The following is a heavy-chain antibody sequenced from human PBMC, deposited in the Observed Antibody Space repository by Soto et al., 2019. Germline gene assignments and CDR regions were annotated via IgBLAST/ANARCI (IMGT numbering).Heavy chain of an antibody. CDR2: ADYIGRA. D-gene: IGHD6-13*01. V-gene: IGHV4-31*03. Sequence: QAQLQESGPGLVTPSQTLSLTCTVSGGSISSDNYFWSWIRQHPGKGLEWIGYADYIGRAYYNPSLKSRVTTSVDTSKNQFSLRLSSVTVAETATYCCAREVKSAAAAGAFDTWGQGTVVTVSS. J-gene: IGHJ3*02. CDR3: AREVKSAAAAGAFDT. CDR1: GGSISSDNYF.